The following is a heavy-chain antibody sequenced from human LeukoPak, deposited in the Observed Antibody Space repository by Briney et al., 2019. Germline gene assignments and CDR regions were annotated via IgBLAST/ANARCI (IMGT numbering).Heavy chain of an antibody. D-gene: IGHD3-22*01. Sequence: GGSLRLSCAASGFTFSSYAMSWVCQAPGKGLEWVSAISGSGGSTYYADSVKGRFTISRDNSKNTLYLQMNSLRAEDTAVYYCAKARAITMIVVVITRGNPTRNYFDYWGQGTLVTVSS. CDR3: AKARAITMIVVVITRGNPTRNYFDY. V-gene: IGHV3-23*01. J-gene: IGHJ4*02. CDR1: GFTFSSYA. CDR2: ISGSGGST.